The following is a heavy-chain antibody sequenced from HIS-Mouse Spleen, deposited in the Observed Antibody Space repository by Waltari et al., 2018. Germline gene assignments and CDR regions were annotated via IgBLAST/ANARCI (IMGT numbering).Heavy chain of an antibody. V-gene: IGHV4-39*07. Sequence: QLQLQESGPGLVKPSETLSLTCTVSGGSISSSSYYWGWIRQPPGKGLEWIGSIYYSGGTYYTPSLKSRVTISVDTSKNQFSLKLSSVTAADMAVYYCAREIPYSSSWYDWYFDLWGRGTLVTVSS. CDR2: IYYSGGT. J-gene: IGHJ2*01. CDR3: AREIPYSSSWYDWYFDL. CDR1: GGSISSSSYY. D-gene: IGHD6-13*01.